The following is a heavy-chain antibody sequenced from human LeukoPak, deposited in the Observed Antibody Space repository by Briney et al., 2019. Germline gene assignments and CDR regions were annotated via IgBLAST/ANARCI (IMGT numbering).Heavy chain of an antibody. CDR2: INPSGGST. V-gene: IGHV1-46*01. J-gene: IGHJ5*02. CDR3: ARVGSRYCSGGSCPNWFDP. Sequence: ASVKVSCKASGYTFTSYYIHWVRQAPGQGLEWMGIINPSGGSTSYAQKFQGRVTMTRDTSTSTVYMELSSLRSEDTAVYYCARVGSRYCSGGSCPNWFDPWCQGTLVTVSS. CDR1: GYTFTSYY. D-gene: IGHD2-15*01.